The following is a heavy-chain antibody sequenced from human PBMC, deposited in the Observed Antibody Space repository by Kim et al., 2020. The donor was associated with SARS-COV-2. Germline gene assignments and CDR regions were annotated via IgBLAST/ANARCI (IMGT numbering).Heavy chain of an antibody. CDR1: GVSINSGGFH. CDR2: IYYNGSP. Sequence: SETLSLTCSVSGVSINSGGFHWSWIRQLPGKGLQWIGYIYYNGSPLYNPALKSRVTISADTSTRQFSLKMTSVTAADTAVYYCAGGGGYCTNGGCNMGIDYWGQGTLVTVSS. V-gene: IGHV4-31*03. J-gene: IGHJ4*02. D-gene: IGHD2-8*01. CDR3: AGGGGYCTNGGCNMGIDY.